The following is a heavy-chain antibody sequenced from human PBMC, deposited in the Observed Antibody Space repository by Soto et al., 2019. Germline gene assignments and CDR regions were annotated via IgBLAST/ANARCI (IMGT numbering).Heavy chain of an antibody. CDR2: INHSGST. CDR3: ARDAIVVVPAAKNWFDP. CDR1: GGSFSGYY. Sequence: QVQLQQWGAGLLKPSETLSLTCAVYGGSFSGYYWSWIRQPPGKGLEWIGEINHSGSTNYNPSLKSRVTISVDTSKNQFSLKLSSVTAADTAVYYCARDAIVVVPAAKNWFDPWGQGTLVTVSS. J-gene: IGHJ5*02. V-gene: IGHV4-34*01. D-gene: IGHD2-2*01.